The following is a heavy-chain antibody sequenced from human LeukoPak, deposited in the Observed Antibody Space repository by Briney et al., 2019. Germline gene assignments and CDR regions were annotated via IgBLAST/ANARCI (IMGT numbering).Heavy chain of an antibody. CDR2: INYRDYT. V-gene: IGHV4-59*11. J-gene: IGHJ5*02. CDR3: ARRYRGDSSNWDWFDP. D-gene: IGHD3-22*01. CDR1: GGSMSSHY. Sequence: SETLSLTCTVSGGSMSSHYWSWLRQPPGKGLEWIGYINYRDYTNYNPSLKSRVAMSVDVSKNQFSLKLTSVTAADTAVYYCARRYRGDSSNWDWFDPWGQGTLVTVSS.